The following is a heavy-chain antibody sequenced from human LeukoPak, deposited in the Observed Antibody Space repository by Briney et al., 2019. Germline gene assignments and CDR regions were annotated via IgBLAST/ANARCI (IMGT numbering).Heavy chain of an antibody. CDR2: TYYSGRT. V-gene: IGHV4-39*01. D-gene: IGHD3-22*01. CDR1: GDSVSRSDSY. Sequence: SETLSLTCSVSGDSVSRSDSYWDWIRQPPGKGLEWIGTTYYSGRTYYSPSLKSRVTMSVDPSNNQFSLNLRSVTAADTALYYCARRRYYDGSGYLEWGQGTLLSVSS. J-gene: IGHJ1*01. CDR3: ARRRYYDGSGYLE.